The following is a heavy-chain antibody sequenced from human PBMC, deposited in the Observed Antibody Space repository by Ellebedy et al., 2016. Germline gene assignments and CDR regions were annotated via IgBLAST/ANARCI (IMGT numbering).Heavy chain of an antibody. Sequence: SVKVSXKASGGTFSSYAISWVRQAPGQGLEWMGGIIPIFGTANYAQKFQGRVTITADKSTSTAYMELSSLRSEDTAVYYCARDLGTMVYGMDVWGQGTTVTVSS. V-gene: IGHV1-69*06. J-gene: IGHJ6*02. CDR2: IIPIFGTA. CDR1: GGTFSSYA. D-gene: IGHD4/OR15-4a*01. CDR3: ARDLGTMVYGMDV.